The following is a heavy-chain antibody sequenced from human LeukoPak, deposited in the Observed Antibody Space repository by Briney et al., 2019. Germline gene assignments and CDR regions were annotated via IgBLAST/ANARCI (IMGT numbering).Heavy chain of an antibody. CDR2: ISWNSGSI. J-gene: IGHJ6*03. V-gene: IGHV3-9*01. Sequence: GGSLRLSCAASGFTFDDYAMHWVRQAPGKGLEWVSGISWNSGSIGYADSVKGRFTISRDNSKNTVYLQMNSLRAEDTAVYFCAKEYGYDYNYFYSMDVWGKGTTVTIPS. D-gene: IGHD1-1*01. CDR3: AKEYGYDYNYFYSMDV. CDR1: GFTFDDYA.